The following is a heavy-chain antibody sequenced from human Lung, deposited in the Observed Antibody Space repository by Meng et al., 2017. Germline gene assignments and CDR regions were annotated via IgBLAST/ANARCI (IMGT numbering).Heavy chain of an antibody. CDR2: INHSGST. V-gene: IGHV4-34*01. Sequence: QVTLQQWGARLLNPSETMSLTCGVFGVSFSDYCWRCISQPPGKGLEWIGEINHSGSTNYTPSLESRATISTDTSQNNLSLKLRSVTAADSAVYYCARGPTPMAHDFDYWGQGTLVTVSS. CDR1: GVSFSDYC. J-gene: IGHJ4*02. CDR3: ARGPTPMAHDFDY. D-gene: IGHD5-24*01.